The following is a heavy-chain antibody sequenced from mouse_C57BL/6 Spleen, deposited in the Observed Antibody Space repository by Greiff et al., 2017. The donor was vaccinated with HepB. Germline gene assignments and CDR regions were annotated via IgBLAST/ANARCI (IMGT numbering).Heavy chain of an antibody. V-gene: IGHV5-4*01. CDR3: ARVPHY. J-gene: IGHJ2*01. CDR2: ISDGGSYT. D-gene: IGHD6-1*01. CDR1: GFTFSSYA. Sequence: DVHLVESGGGLVKPGGSLKLSCAASGFTFSSYAMSWVRQTPEKRLEWVATISDGGSYTYYPDNVKGRFTISRDNAKNNLYLQMSHLKSEDTAMYYCARVPHYWGQGTTLTVSS.